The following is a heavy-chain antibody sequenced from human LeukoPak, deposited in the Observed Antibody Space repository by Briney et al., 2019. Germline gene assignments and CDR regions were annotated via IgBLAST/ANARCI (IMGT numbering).Heavy chain of an antibody. D-gene: IGHD5-12*01. Sequence: TPSETLSLTCTVSGGSISSYYWSWIRQPPGKGLEWIGYIYYSGSTNYNPSLKSRVTISVDTSKNQFSLKLSSVTAADTAVYYCAIGVYSGYDWGYWGQGTLVTVSS. J-gene: IGHJ4*02. V-gene: IGHV4-59*08. CDR1: GGSISSYY. CDR2: IYYSGST. CDR3: AIGVYSGYDWGY.